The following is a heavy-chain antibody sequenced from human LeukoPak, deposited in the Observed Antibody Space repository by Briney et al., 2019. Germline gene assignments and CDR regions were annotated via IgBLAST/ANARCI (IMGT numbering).Heavy chain of an antibody. CDR3: ARDASELELQAFDI. CDR1: GGSISSGDYY. D-gene: IGHD1-7*01. J-gene: IGHJ3*02. CDR2: IYYSGST. V-gene: IGHV4-30-4*08. Sequence: SQTLYLTCTVSGGSISSGDYYWSWIRQPPGKGLEWIGYIYYSGSTYYNPSLKSRVTISVDTSKNQFSLKLSSVTAADTAVYYCARDASELELQAFDIWGQGTMVTVSS.